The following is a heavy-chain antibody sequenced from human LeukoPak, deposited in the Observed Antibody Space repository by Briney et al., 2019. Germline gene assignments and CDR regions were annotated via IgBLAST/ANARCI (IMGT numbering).Heavy chain of an antibody. V-gene: IGHV4-39*01. J-gene: IGHJ4*02. Sequence: SETLSLTCTVSGGSISSSSYYWGWIRQPPGKGLEWIGSIYYSGSTYYNPSLKSRVTISVDTSKNQFSLKLSSVTAADTAVYYCARPSIAVAGTWAGYFDYWGQGTLVTVSP. D-gene: IGHD6-19*01. CDR3: ARPSIAVAGTWAGYFDY. CDR1: GGSISSSSYY. CDR2: IYYSGST.